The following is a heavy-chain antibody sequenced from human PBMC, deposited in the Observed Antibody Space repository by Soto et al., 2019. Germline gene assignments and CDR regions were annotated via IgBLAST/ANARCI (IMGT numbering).Heavy chain of an antibody. Sequence: VQLVQSGAEVKKPGASVKVSCKASGYTFTSYGISWVRQAPGQGLEWMGWISAYNGNTNYTQKLQGRVTMTTDTSTSTAYMELRSLRSDDTAVYYCARDFGSSGYRPGDDAFDIWGQGTMVTVSS. CDR2: ISAYNGNT. J-gene: IGHJ3*02. CDR3: ARDFGSSGYRPGDDAFDI. CDR1: GYTFTSYG. D-gene: IGHD3-22*01. V-gene: IGHV1-18*01.